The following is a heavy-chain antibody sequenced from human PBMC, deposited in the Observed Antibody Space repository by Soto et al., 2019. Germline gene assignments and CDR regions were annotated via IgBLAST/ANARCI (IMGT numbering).Heavy chain of an antibody. D-gene: IGHD6-19*01. V-gene: IGHV3-21*01. CDR2: ISSSSSYI. CDR3: ARDYIAVAGTRYFDY. CDR1: GFTFSSYS. J-gene: IGHJ4*02. Sequence: GGSLRLSCAASGFTFSSYSVNWVRQAPGKGLEWVSSISSSSSYIYYADSVKGRFTISRDNAKNSLYLQMNSLRAEDTAVYYCARDYIAVAGTRYFDYWGQGTLVTVSS.